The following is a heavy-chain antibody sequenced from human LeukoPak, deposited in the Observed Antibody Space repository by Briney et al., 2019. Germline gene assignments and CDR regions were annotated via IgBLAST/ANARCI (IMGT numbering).Heavy chain of an antibody. CDR2: ISSSSSTI. CDR3: ARDLYDFWSGISGGMDV. Sequence: GRSLRLSCAASGFTFSSYAMHWVRQAPGKGLEWVSYISSSSSTIYYADSVKGRFTISRDNAKNSLYLQMNSLRAEDTAVYYCARDLYDFWSGISGGMDVWGKGTTVTVSS. CDR1: GFTFSSYA. D-gene: IGHD3-3*01. V-gene: IGHV3-48*01. J-gene: IGHJ6*03.